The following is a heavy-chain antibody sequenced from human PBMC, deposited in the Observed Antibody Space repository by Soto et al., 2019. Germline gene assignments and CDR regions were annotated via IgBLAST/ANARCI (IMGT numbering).Heavy chain of an antibody. D-gene: IGHD2-8*01. J-gene: IGHJ5*02. Sequence: GGSLRLSCAASGFTFSSYAMSWVRQAPGKGLEWVSAISGSGGSTYYADSVKGRFTISRDNSKNTLYLQMNSLRAEDTAVYYCAKDPTAFILMVYANNLCDPCGQGSLVTLSS. CDR3: AKDPTAFILMVYANNLCDP. CDR2: ISGSGGST. CDR1: GFTFSSYA. V-gene: IGHV3-23*01.